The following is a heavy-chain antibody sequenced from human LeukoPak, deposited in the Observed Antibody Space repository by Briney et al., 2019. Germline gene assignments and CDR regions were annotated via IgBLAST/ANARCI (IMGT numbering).Heavy chain of an antibody. CDR2: VYYSGST. V-gene: IGHV4-39*01. J-gene: IGHJ4*02. CDR1: GGSISSSSYY. D-gene: IGHD2/OR15-2a*01. Sequence: SETLPLTCTVSGGSISSSSYYWGWIRQPPGKGLEWIGSVYYSGSTYYDPSLKSRVTISVDTSKNQFSLKLSSVTAADTAVYYCARLTIYASGEDSWGQGTLVTVSS. CDR3: ARLTIYASGEDS.